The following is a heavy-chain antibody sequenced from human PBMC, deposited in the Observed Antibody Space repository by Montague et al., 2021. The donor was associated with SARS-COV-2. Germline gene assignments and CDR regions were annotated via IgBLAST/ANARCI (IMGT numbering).Heavy chain of an antibody. D-gene: IGHD3-10*01. V-gene: IGHV3-30-3*01. Sequence: LSLTCAASGITFSSYAMHWVRQAPGKGLVWVAVISYDGSNXXXAXXXXGRFTITRDNSKNTLYLQMNSLRAEDTAVYYCAREGLSGSYYGFLDYWGQGTLVTVSS. CDR3: AREGLSGSYYGFLDY. CDR2: ISYDGSNX. CDR1: GITFSSYA. J-gene: IGHJ4*02.